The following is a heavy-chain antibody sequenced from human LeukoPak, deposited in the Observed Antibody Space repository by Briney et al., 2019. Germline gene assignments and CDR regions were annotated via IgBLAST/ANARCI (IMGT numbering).Heavy chain of an antibody. J-gene: IGHJ1*01. CDR3: AKGEGYCSSTSCYEYFQH. D-gene: IGHD2-2*01. Sequence: GGSLRLSCAASGFTFSDYYMSWIRQAPGKGLEWVSYISSSGSTIYYADSVKGRFTISRDNSKNTLYLQMNSLRAEDTAVYYCAKGEGYCSSTSCYEYFQHWGQGTLVTVSS. CDR1: GFTFSDYY. V-gene: IGHV3-11*04. CDR2: ISSSGSTI.